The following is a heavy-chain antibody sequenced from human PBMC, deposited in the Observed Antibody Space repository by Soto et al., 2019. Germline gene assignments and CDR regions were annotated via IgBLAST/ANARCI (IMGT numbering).Heavy chain of an antibody. V-gene: IGHV1-69*12. D-gene: IGHD5-18*01. CDR3: ASGIQLWLRRINNGYSG. Sequence: QVQLVQSGAEVKKPESSVKVSCKAPGGTFGTYAISWVRQAPGQGLEWMGGIIPMFGTANYAQRFQDRVTITADESTNPGYMELSSLRSEDTAVYFCASGIQLWLRRINNGYSGWGQGTLVTVSS. J-gene: IGHJ4*02. CDR2: IIPMFGTA. CDR1: GGTFGTYA.